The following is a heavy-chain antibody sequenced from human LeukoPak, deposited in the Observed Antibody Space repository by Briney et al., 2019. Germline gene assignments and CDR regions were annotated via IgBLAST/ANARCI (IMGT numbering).Heavy chain of an antibody. Sequence: PGGSLRLSCAASGFTFSSYSMNWVRQAPGKGLEWVSSISSSSYIYYADSVKGRFTISRDNAKNSLYLQMNSLRAEDTAVYYCATEGYSGYDSVYWGRGTLVTVSS. D-gene: IGHD5-12*01. V-gene: IGHV3-21*01. CDR1: GFTFSSYS. J-gene: IGHJ4*02. CDR2: ISSSSYI. CDR3: ATEGYSGYDSVY.